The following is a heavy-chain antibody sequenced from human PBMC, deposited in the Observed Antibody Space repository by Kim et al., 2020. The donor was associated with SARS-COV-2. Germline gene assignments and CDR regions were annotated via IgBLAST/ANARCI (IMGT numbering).Heavy chain of an antibody. CDR2: IWFGEKSE. CDR3: ARAFEYSTSDAFDI. D-gene: IGHD6-6*01. CDR1: GFTFSDSA. Sequence: GGSLRLSCGASGFTFSDSAMHWVRQAPGKGLEWVAVIWFGEKSEYYADSVKGRFTISRDNSKNMVYLQMNSLRAEDTAVYYCARAFEYSTSDAFDIWGQGTMVTVSS. J-gene: IGHJ3*02. V-gene: IGHV3-33*08.